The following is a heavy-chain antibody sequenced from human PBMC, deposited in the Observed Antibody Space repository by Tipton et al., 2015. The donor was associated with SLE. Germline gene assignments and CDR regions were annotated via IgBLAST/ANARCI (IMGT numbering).Heavy chain of an antibody. CDR1: GFTFGDYA. CDR3: TRDPPGSCSLVGASDI. V-gene: IGHV3-49*04. Sequence: SLRLSCTASGFTFGDYAMSWVRQAPGKGLEWVGFIRSKAYGGTTEYAASVKGRFTISRDDSKSIAYLQMNSLKTEDTAVYYCTRDPPGSCSLVGASDIWGQGSTVTFS. J-gene: IGHJ6*02. CDR2: IRSKAYGGTT. D-gene: IGHD2-15*01.